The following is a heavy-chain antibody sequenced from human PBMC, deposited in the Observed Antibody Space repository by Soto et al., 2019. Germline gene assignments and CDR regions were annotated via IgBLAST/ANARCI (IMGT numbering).Heavy chain of an antibody. Sequence: GESLKISCKGSGYRFTSYWISGVRHRPGKGLAWMGRIDPSDSSTNYSPSFQGHVTISADKSISTAYLQWSSLKASDTAMYYCARHARQLVRTDYGMDVWGQGTTVTVSS. D-gene: IGHD6-6*01. CDR2: IDPSDSST. CDR1: GYRFTSYW. V-gene: IGHV5-10-1*01. J-gene: IGHJ6*02. CDR3: ARHARQLVRTDYGMDV.